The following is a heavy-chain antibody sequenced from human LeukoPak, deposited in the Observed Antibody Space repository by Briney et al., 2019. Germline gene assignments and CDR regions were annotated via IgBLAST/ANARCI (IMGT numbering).Heavy chain of an antibody. J-gene: IGHJ4*02. Sequence: SETLSLTCTVSGGSISGCYWSWIRQPPGKGLEWIGFIHYSGTTNYNPSLKSRLTISLDTSNTQFSLKLSSVTAADTAIYYCARHYVFVVGGSSFDYWGRGTLVTVSS. CDR3: ARHYVFVVGGSSFDY. CDR2: IHYSGTT. D-gene: IGHD3-10*01. CDR1: GGSISGCY. V-gene: IGHV4-59*08.